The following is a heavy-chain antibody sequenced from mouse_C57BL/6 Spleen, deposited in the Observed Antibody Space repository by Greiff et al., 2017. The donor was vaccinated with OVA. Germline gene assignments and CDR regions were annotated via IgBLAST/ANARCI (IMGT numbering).Heavy chain of an antibody. CDR2: IDPSDSYP. V-gene: IGHV1-50*01. CDR3: AREYDYEGSTGFDY. J-gene: IGHJ2*01. Sequence: VQLQQPGAELVKPGASVKLSCKASGYTFTSYWMQWVKQRPGQGLEWIGEIDPSDSYPNYNQKLKGQATLTVDTSSSTAYMQLSSLTSEDSAFYYCAREYDYEGSTGFDYWGQGTTLTVSS. D-gene: IGHD2-4*01. CDR1: GYTFTSYW.